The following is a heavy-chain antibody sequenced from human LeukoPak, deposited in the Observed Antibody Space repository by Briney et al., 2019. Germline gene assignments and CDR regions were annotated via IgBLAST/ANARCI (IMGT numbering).Heavy chain of an antibody. Sequence: ASVKVSCKASGYTFTSYGISWVRQAPGQGLEWMGWISAYNGNTNYARKLQGRVTMTTDTSTSTAYMELRSLRSDDTAVYYCASASGSSYYYYGMDAWGQGTTVTVSS. J-gene: IGHJ6*02. CDR1: GYTFTSYG. V-gene: IGHV1-18*01. CDR2: ISAYNGNT. D-gene: IGHD1-26*01. CDR3: ASASGSSYYYYGMDA.